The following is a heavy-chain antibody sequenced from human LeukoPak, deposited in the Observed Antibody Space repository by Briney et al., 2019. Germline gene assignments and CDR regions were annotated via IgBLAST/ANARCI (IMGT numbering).Heavy chain of an antibody. CDR1: GFTFGDYA. J-gene: IGHJ4*02. CDR2: IRSKAYGGTT. D-gene: IGHD5-18*01. V-gene: IGHV3-49*04. CDR3: SRERYSYGYIPFDN. Sequence: GRSLRLSCTASGFTFGDYAMTWVRQAPGKGLEWVGFIRSKAYGGTTEYAASVKGRFNISRDDSKSIAYLQMNSLKTEDTAVYYCSRERYSYGYIPFDNWGQGSLVTVSS.